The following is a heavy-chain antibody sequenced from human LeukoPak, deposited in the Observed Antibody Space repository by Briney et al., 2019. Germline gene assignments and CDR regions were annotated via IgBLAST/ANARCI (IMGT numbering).Heavy chain of an antibody. Sequence: GGSMRLSCAASGFTFSSYWMSWVRQAPGKWRVWVANITQDGSEKYYVDSVKGRFTISRDNAKNSLYMQMNSLRAEETAAYHTARNHSPLRYDFWSCYPRLDYWSQGTLVTVSS. CDR1: GFTFSSYW. D-gene: IGHD3-3*01. CDR3: ARNHSPLRYDFWSCYPRLDY. CDR2: ITQDGSEK. J-gene: IGHJ4*02. V-gene: IGHV3-7*01.